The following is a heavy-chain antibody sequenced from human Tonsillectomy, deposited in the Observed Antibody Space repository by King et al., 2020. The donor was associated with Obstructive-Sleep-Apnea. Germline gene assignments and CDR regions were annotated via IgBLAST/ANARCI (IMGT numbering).Heavy chain of an antibody. D-gene: IGHD3-9*01. V-gene: IGHV1-69*04. CDR2: IIPILGIA. CDR1: GGTFSSYA. J-gene: IGHJ6*02. Sequence: QLVQSGAEVKKPGSSVKVSCKASGGTFSSYAISWVRQAPGQGLEWMGGIIPILGIANYAQKFQGRVTITADKSTCTAYMELSSLRSEDTAVYYCARRTYYDILTGYRRDYYYGMDVWGQGTTVTVSS. CDR3: ARRTYYDILTGYRRDYYYGMDV.